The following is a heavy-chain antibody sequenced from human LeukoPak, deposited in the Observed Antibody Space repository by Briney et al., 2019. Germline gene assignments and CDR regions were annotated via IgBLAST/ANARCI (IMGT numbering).Heavy chain of an antibody. J-gene: IGHJ4*02. Sequence: PGGSLRLSCAASGFTFSSYVMNWVRQAPGKGLEWVSSISSSSSYIYYADSVKGRFTISRDNAKNSLYLQMNSLRAEDTAVYYCARAAYSYGPRGFDYWGQGILVTVSP. CDR1: GFTFSSYV. CDR3: ARAAYSYGPRGFDY. CDR2: ISSSSSYI. D-gene: IGHD3-16*01. V-gene: IGHV3-21*01.